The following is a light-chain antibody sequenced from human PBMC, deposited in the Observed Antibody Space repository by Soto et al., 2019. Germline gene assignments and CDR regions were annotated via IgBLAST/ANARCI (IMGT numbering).Light chain of an antibody. Sequence: QSVLTQPRSVSGSPGQSVTISCTGTSSDVGANNYVSWYQQHSGKAPKFIIYDVSKRPPGVPDRFSGSKSGNTASLTISGLQAEDEAVYYCCSYAVSFTYVLFGGGTQLTVL. CDR2: DVS. CDR1: SSDVGANNY. V-gene: IGLV2-11*01. J-gene: IGLJ2*01. CDR3: CSYAVSFTYVL.